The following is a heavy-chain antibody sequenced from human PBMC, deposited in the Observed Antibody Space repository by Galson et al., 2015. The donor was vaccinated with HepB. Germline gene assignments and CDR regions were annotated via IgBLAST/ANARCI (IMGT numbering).Heavy chain of an antibody. CDR3: ARLKGYLSPGPNWFDP. CDR1: GGSFSGYY. V-gene: IGHV4-34*01. J-gene: IGHJ5*02. Sequence: SETLSLTCAVYGGSFSGYYWSWIRQPPGKGLEWIGEINHSGSTNYNPSLKSRVTISVDTSKNQFSLKLSSVTAADTAVYYCARLKGYLSPGPNWFDPWGQGTLVTVSS. D-gene: IGHD1-1*01. CDR2: INHSGST.